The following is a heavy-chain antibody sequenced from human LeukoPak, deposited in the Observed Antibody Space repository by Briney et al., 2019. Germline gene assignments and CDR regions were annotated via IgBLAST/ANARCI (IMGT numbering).Heavy chain of an antibody. V-gene: IGHV4-59*01. CDR2: IYYSGST. J-gene: IGHJ3*02. CDR3: ARDLGLDYYDSSGYPWGAFDI. D-gene: IGHD3-22*01. Sequence: PSETLSLTCTVSGGSISSYYWSWIRQPPGKGLEWIGYIYYSGSTNYNPSLKSRVTISVDTSKNQFSLKLSSVTAAVTAVYYCARDLGLDYYDSSGYPWGAFDIWGHGTMVTVSS. CDR1: GGSISSYY.